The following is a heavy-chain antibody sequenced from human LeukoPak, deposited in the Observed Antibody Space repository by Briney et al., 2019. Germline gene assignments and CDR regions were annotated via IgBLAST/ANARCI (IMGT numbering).Heavy chain of an antibody. V-gene: IGHV3-30*02. CDR3: ALGKNFGFHYFDF. D-gene: IGHD3-3*01. J-gene: IGHJ4*02. CDR1: GFTFSDYG. Sequence: GGSLRLSCAASGFTFSDYGMVWVRVRQAPGKGLEWMAFIRFDGSKIYYADSVKGRFTISRDLSKNTLFLQMSSLRSEDTAVYYCALGKNFGFHYFDFWGQGALVTVSS. CDR2: IRFDGSKI.